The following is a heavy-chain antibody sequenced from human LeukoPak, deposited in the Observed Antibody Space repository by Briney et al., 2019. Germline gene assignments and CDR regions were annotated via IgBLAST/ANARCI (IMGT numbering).Heavy chain of an antibody. CDR2: VSGSGDNT. CDR3: ATDQGIY. CDR1: GFTFNNYA. Sequence: GGSLRLSCAASGFTFNNYAMTWVRQAPGKGLEWVSVVSGSGDNTNYADSVKGRFTISRDNSKNTLFLQMNSLRTEDTAVYYCATDQGIYWGQGILVTVSS. V-gene: IGHV3-23*01. J-gene: IGHJ4*02.